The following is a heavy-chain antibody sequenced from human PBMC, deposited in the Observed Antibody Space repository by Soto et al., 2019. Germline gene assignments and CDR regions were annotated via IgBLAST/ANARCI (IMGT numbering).Heavy chain of an antibody. CDR1: GFTFGDYA. CDR3: TRVRRPLVRGIYYYMDV. J-gene: IGHJ6*03. D-gene: IGHD3-10*01. Sequence: GGSLRLSCAVSGFTFGDYAMSWFRQTPGKGLEWISFIRSNNYGGTTEHAPSVKGRFTISRDDSKSIAYLQMNSLKTEDTGVYFCTRVRRPLVRGIYYYMDVWGRGTTVTVSS. CDR2: IRSNNYGGTT. V-gene: IGHV3-49*03.